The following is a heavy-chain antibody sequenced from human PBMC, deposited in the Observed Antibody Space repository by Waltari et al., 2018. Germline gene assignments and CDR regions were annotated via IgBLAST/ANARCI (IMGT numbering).Heavy chain of an antibody. CDR2: INEDESET. CDR1: GFTFGRPW. J-gene: IGHJ4*02. CDR3: ARDMGIYTNYAAY. Sequence: EVQLVESGGGLVKPGGSRRHSCVASGFTFGRPWISWLRQAPGKGLEWVANINEDESETFYADSVKGRCTISRDNAKNSLYLQMNSLRVEDTAYYYCARDMGIYTNYAAYWGQGTLVTVSS. D-gene: IGHD4-4*01. V-gene: IGHV3-7*01.